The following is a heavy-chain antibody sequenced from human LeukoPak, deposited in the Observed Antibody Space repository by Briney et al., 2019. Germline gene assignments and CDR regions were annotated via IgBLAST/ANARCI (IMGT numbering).Heavy chain of an antibody. Sequence: SETQSLTCAVYGGSFSGYYCSWLRQPPGKGLEWIGEINHSGSTNYNPSLKSRVTISVDTSKNKFSLKLSSVTAADTAVYYCARGGYNWNYDAFDIWGQGTMVTVSS. D-gene: IGHD1-7*01. V-gene: IGHV4-34*01. CDR1: GGSFSGYY. CDR3: ARGGYNWNYDAFDI. J-gene: IGHJ3*02. CDR2: INHSGST.